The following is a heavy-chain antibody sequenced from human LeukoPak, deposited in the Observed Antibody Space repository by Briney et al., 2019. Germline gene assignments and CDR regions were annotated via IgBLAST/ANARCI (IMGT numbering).Heavy chain of an antibody. J-gene: IGHJ3*02. Sequence: ASVKVSCKVSGYTFTDYFMHWVRLAPGQGLEWMGWINPYSGDTTYAQHFQGRVTMTRDTSITTAYMELSRLRSDDTAVYYCVRGQPISGSPYAFDIWGQGTMVTVSS. D-gene: IGHD1-26*01. CDR3: VRGQPISGSPYAFDI. CDR1: GYTFTDYF. CDR2: INPYSGDT. V-gene: IGHV1-2*02.